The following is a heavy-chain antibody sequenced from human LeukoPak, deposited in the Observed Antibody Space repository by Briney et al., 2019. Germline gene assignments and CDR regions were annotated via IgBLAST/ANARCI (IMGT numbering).Heavy chain of an antibody. J-gene: IGHJ4*02. CDR1: GFPFSIYG. CDR2: ITFDGDSK. V-gene: IGHV3-30*18. CDR3: AKDLSYGSYSFDS. Sequence: GGSLRLSCAASGFPFSIYGMHWVRQAPGKGLEWVAIITFDGDSKSYADSVKGRFTVSRDNSKNTLYLQMSSLRTEDTAVYYCAKDLSYGSYSFDSWGQGALVTVSS. D-gene: IGHD3-10*01.